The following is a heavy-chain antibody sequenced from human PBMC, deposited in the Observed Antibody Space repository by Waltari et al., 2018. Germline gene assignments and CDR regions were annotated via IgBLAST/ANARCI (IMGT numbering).Heavy chain of an antibody. J-gene: IGHJ4*02. V-gene: IGHV3-30*02. D-gene: IGHD4-17*01. Sequence: QVQLVESGGGVVQPGGSLRLSCAASGFTFSSYGMHWVRQAPGKGLEWVAFIRYDGSNKYYAESVKGPFTIPRDNSKNTLYLQMNSLRAEDTAVYYCANLYGELDYWGQGTLVTVSS. CDR2: IRYDGSNK. CDR3: ANLYGELDY. CDR1: GFTFSSYG.